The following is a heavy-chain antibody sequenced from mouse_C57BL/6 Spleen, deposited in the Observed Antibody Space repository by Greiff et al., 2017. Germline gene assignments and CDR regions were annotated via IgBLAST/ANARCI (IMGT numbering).Heavy chain of an antibody. V-gene: IGHV5-9-1*02. CDR2: ISSGGDYI. D-gene: IGHD1-1*02. CDR3: TRDEGGIAFDY. Sequence: EVKLMESGEGLVKPGGSLKLSCAASGFTFSSYAMSWVRQTPEKRLEWVAYISSGGDYIYYADTVQGRFTISRDNARNTLYLQMSSLKSEDTAMYYCTRDEGGIAFDYWGQGTTLTVSS. J-gene: IGHJ2*01. CDR1: GFTFSSYA.